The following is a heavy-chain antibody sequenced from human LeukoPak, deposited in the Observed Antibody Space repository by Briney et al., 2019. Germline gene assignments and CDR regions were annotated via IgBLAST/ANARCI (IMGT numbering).Heavy chain of an antibody. CDR3: ARGRVAYSAYYFDY. V-gene: IGHV4-59*01. CDR1: GDSITNYF. J-gene: IGHJ4*02. Sequence: PSETLSLTCTVSGDSITNYFRSWIRQPPGKGLEWIGYIYYTGNTNYKRSLKSRVTMSVDTSTNQFSLRLRSVTAADTAVYYCARGRVAYSAYYFDYWGRGTLVTVSS. CDR2: IYYTGNT. D-gene: IGHD2-15*01.